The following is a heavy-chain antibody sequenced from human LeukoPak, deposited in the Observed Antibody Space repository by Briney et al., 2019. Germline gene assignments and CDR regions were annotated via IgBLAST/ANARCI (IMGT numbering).Heavy chain of an antibody. CDR3: ARLVNGEDAFDI. CDR2: IYYSGST. J-gene: IGHJ3*02. CDR1: GGSISSYY. D-gene: IGHD4-23*01. V-gene: IGHV4-59*08. Sequence: KPSETLSLTCTVSGGSISSYYWSWIRQPPGKGLEWIGYIYYSGSTNYNPSLKSRVTISVDTSKNQFSLKLSSVTAADTAVYYCARLVNGEDAFDIWGQGTMVTVSS.